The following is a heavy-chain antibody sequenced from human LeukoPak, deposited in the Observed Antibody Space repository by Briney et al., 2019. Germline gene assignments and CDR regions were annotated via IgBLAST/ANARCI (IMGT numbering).Heavy chain of an antibody. CDR1: GGSISSSSYY. CDR3: ARDPKPLVDYYDSSGYYFDY. J-gene: IGHJ4*02. Sequence: PSETLSLTCTVSGGSISSSSYYWGWIRQPPGKGLEWIGSIYYSGSTYYNPSLKSRVTISVDTSKNQFSLKLSSVTAADTAVYYCARDPKPLVDYYDSSGYYFDYWGQGTLVTVSS. CDR2: IYYSGST. V-gene: IGHV4-39*07. D-gene: IGHD3-22*01.